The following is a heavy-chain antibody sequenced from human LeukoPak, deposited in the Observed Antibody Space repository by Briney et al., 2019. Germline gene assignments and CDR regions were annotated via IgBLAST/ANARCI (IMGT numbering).Heavy chain of an antibody. V-gene: IGHV3-33*01. J-gene: IGHJ5*02. CDR2: IWYDGSNK. Sequence: QSGGSLRLSCAASGFTFSSYGMHWVRQAPGKGLEWVAVIWYDGSNKYYADSVKGRFTISRDNSKNTLYLQMNSLRAEDTAVYYCARVRYSSSPFYDPWGQGTLVTVSS. D-gene: IGHD6-13*01. CDR3: ARVRYSSSPFYDP. CDR1: GFTFSSYG.